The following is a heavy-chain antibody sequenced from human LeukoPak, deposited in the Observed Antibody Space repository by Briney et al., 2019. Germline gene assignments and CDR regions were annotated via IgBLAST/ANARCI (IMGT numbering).Heavy chain of an antibody. J-gene: IGHJ4*02. D-gene: IGHD3-22*01. CDR3: AKKDSRGYYFDY. Sequence: GRSLRLSCAASGFTFDDYAMHWVRQAPGKGLEWVSGISWNSGSIGYADSVKGRFTISRDNAKNSLYLQMNSLRAEDTALYYFAKKDSRGYYFDYWGQGTLVTVSS. CDR2: ISWNSGSI. CDR1: GFTFDDYA. V-gene: IGHV3-9*01.